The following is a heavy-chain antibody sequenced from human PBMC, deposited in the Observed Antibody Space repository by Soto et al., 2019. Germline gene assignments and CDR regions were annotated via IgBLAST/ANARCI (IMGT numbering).Heavy chain of an antibody. Sequence: GLDLEWLALIYWDDDKRYSPSLKSRLTITKHTSKNQVVLTMTNMDPVDTATYYCAHIPDYDFWSGITTTFDYWGQGTLVTVSS. CDR2: IYWDDDK. CDR3: AHIPDYDFWSGITTTFDY. V-gene: IGHV2-5*02. D-gene: IGHD3-3*01. J-gene: IGHJ4*02.